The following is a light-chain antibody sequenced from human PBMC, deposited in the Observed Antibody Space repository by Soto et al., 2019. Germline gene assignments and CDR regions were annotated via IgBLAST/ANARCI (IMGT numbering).Light chain of an antibody. J-gene: IGLJ2*01. Sequence: QSALTQPASVSGSPGQSITISCTGTSSDVGSYNLVSWYQQHPGKAPKLMIYEGSKRLSGVSNRFSGSKSGNTASLTISGLQAEDEADYYCCSYAGSSTSVVFGGGTKVTVL. CDR3: CSYAGSSTSVV. CDR2: EGS. CDR1: SSDVGSYNL. V-gene: IGLV2-23*01.